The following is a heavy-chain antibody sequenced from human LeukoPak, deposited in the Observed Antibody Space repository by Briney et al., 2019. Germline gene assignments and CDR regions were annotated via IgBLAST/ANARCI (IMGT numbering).Heavy chain of an antibody. J-gene: IGHJ6*02. V-gene: IGHV3-33*08. D-gene: IGHD3-3*01. CDR2: IWYDGDRK. CDR3: DRGKIRMLGYYDYYYGMDV. CDR1: GFTFSTYD. Sequence: GRSLRLSCAASGFTFSTYDMQCVRQAPGKGLEWLAVIWYDGDRKYYADSVKGRFTISGDKSKNTMYMEMNSLGGEITAVYYGDRGKIRMLGYYDYYYGMDVWGQGTTVTVSS.